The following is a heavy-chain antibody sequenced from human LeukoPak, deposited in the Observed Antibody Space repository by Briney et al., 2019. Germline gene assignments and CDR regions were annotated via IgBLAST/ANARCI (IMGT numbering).Heavy chain of an antibody. CDR3: ARQIVVVVAATSISRYNWFDP. J-gene: IGHJ5*02. V-gene: IGHV1-69*13. CDR2: IIPIFGTA. Sequence: SAKVSCKASGGTFSSYAISWVRQAPGQGLEWMGGIIPIFGTANYAQKFQGRVTITADESTSTAYMELSSLRSEDTAVYYCARQIVVVVAATSISRYNWFDPWGQGTLVTVSS. CDR1: GGTFSSYA. D-gene: IGHD2-15*01.